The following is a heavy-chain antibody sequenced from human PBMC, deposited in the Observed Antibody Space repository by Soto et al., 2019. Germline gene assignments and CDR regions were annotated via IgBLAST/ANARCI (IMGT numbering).Heavy chain of an antibody. CDR3: AREAGWQRMVPYD. J-gene: IGHJ4*02. CDR2: ISAFNGDT. D-gene: IGHD6-25*01. CDR1: GYTFTSYG. Sequence: SGTEVKKPGASVNVSCKAFGYTFTSYGFSWVRQVPGQGLEWLGWISAFNGDTQYAQTMKGRLTVTTDTSTTTVHMELRSLTPADTAVYYCAREAGWQRMVPYDWGQGTLVTVS. V-gene: IGHV1-18*04.